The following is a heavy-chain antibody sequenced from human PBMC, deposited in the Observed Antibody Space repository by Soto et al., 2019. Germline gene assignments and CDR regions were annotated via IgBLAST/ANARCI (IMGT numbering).Heavy chain of an antibody. CDR2: ISGSGGST. CDR3: AKDVTPRGEYSSSSDAFDI. D-gene: IGHD6-6*01. CDR1: GFTFSSYA. Sequence: GGSLRLSCAASGFTFSSYAMSWVRQAPGKGLEWVSAISGSGGSTYYADSVKGRFTISRDNSKNRLYLKMNSLRAEDTAVYYCAKDVTPRGEYSSSSDAFDIWGQGTMVTVSS. J-gene: IGHJ3*02. V-gene: IGHV3-23*01.